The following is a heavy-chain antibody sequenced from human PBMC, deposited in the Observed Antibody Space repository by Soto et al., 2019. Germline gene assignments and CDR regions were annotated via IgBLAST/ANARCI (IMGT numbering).Heavy chain of an antibody. CDR3: ASGVAVAGTDY. Sequence: QVQLVESGGGVVQPGRSLRLSCAASGFTFSSYAMHWVRQAPGKGLEWVAVISYDGSNKDYADSVKGRFTISRDNPNNTLYLQMNSLRAEDTAVYYCASGVAVAGTDYWGQGTLVTVSS. D-gene: IGHD6-19*01. V-gene: IGHV3-30-3*01. CDR2: ISYDGSNK. J-gene: IGHJ4*02. CDR1: GFTFSSYA.